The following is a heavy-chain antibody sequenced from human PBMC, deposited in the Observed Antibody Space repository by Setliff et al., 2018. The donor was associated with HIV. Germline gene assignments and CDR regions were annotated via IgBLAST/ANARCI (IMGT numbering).Heavy chain of an antibody. CDR3: AGVRLELRQYWFDS. CDR2: IYYSGST. Sequence: PSETLSLTCAVSGFSISSGFFWGWVRQPPGKGLEWIGSIYYSGSTYYNPSLKSRVTISVDTSKNQFSLKLNSVTAADTAVYYCAGVRLELRQYWFDSWGQGSPVTAPQ. CDR1: GFSISSGFF. J-gene: IGHJ5*01. V-gene: IGHV4-38-2*01. D-gene: IGHD1-7*01.